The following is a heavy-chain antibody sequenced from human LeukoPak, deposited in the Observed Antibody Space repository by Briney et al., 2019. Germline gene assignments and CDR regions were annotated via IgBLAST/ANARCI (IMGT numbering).Heavy chain of an antibody. CDR2: INPSDNST. Sequence: ASVKVSCKASRYTFTNCYIHWVRQAPGQGLEWMAIINPSDNSTNYIQRSQGRVTMTRDMSTSTVYMDLSSLRSDDTAVYYCARGGYDSSGSNFDYWGQGTLVTVSS. J-gene: IGHJ4*02. V-gene: IGHV1-46*01. CDR1: RYTFTNCY. D-gene: IGHD3-22*01. CDR3: ARGGYDSSGSNFDY.